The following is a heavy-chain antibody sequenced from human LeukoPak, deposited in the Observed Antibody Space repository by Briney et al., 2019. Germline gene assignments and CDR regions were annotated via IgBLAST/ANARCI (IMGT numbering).Heavy chain of an antibody. CDR1: RFTFSSYA. Sequence: GGSLRLSCAASRFTFSSYAMSWVRAAPARGLEWVSILRDNGDTFYADSVKGRFTLSRDDSRNTVYLQLNDLRVEDTAVYYCAKASWVSSADAVLWGQGTVVTVSS. V-gene: IGHV3-23*01. D-gene: IGHD3-16*01. CDR2: LRDNGDT. J-gene: IGHJ4*02. CDR3: AKASWVSSADAVL.